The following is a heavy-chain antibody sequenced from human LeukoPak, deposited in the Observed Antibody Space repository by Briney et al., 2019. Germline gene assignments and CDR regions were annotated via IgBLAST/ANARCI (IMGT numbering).Heavy chain of an antibody. J-gene: IGHJ6*03. Sequence: GGSLRLSCAASGFTFSSYTMNWVRQAPGKGLEWVSSISSSSSYIYYADSVKGRFTISRDNAKNSLYLQMNSLRAEDTAVYYCASPNPRIAARPYYYYYMDVWGKGTTVTVSS. CDR1: GFTFSSYT. CDR2: ISSSSSYI. V-gene: IGHV3-21*01. D-gene: IGHD6-6*01. CDR3: ASPNPRIAARPYYYYYMDV.